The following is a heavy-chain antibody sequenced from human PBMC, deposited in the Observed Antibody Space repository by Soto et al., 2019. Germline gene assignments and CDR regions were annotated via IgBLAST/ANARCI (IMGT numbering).Heavy chain of an antibody. D-gene: IGHD3-10*01. CDR1: GFTFSSYA. CDR3: ARDHYGSGSYYSSLR. Sequence: EVQLLESGGGLVQPGGSLRLSCAASGFTFSSYAMSWVRQAPGKGLEWVSAISGSGGSTYYADSVKGRFTISRDNSKNTLYLQMNSLRAEDTAVYYCARDHYGSGSYYSSLRWGQGTLVTVSS. CDR2: ISGSGGST. J-gene: IGHJ4*02. V-gene: IGHV3-23*01.